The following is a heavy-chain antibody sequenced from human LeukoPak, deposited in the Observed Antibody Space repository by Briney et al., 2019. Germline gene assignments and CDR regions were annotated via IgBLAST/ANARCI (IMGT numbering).Heavy chain of an antibody. CDR3: ASMDVVHYYYMDV. Sequence: PGGSLRLSCAASGFTFSSYAMSWVRQAPGKGLEGVSAISGSGGSTYYAHSVKGRFTISRDNSKNTLYLQMNSLRAEDTAVYYCASMDVVHYYYMDVWGKGTTVTVSS. CDR1: GFTFSSYA. J-gene: IGHJ6*03. D-gene: IGHD2-2*01. CDR2: ISGSGGST. V-gene: IGHV3-23*01.